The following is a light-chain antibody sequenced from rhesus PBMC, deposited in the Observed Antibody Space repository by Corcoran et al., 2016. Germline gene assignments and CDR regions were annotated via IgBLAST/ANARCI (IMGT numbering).Light chain of an antibody. CDR2: EVS. CDR3: SSYAGSNTYV. J-gene: IGLJ6*01. CDR1: SSDIGGYNY. V-gene: IGLV2-32*02. Sequence: QAALTQPRSVSGSPGQSVTISCPGTSSDIGGYNYVSWYQHHPGTAPKLMIYEVSKRPSGVSDRFSGSESCNTASLTISGLQAEDEADYYCSSYAGSNTYVFGSGTKLTVL.